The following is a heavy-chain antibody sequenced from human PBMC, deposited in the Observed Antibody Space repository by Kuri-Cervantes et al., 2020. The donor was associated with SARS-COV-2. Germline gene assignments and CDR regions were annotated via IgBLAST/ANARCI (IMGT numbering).Heavy chain of an antibody. V-gene: IGHV3-30-3*01. CDR2: ISYDGSNK. Sequence: GESLKISCAASGFTFSSYAMHWVRQAPGKGLEWVAVISYDGSNKYYADSVKGRFTISRDNSKNTLYLQMNSLRAEDTAVYYCARSWVFDYWGQGTLVTVSS. J-gene: IGHJ4*02. CDR1: GFTFSSYA. CDR3: ARSWVFDY. D-gene: IGHD6-13*01.